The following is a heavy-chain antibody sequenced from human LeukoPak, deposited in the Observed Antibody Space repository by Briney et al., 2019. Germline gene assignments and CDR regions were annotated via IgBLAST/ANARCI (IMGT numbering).Heavy chain of an antibody. CDR1: GGSIRSYY. V-gene: IGHV4-59*08. D-gene: IGHD6-19*01. J-gene: IGHJ4*02. CDR3: ARQGSSGWYDFDY. Sequence: SETLSLTCTVSGGSIRSYYWSWIRQPPGKGLEWIGYIYYNGNTNYNPSLESRVTTSIDTSKNQFSLKLSSVTAADTAVYYCARQGSSGWYDFDYWGQGTLVTVSS. CDR2: IYYNGNT.